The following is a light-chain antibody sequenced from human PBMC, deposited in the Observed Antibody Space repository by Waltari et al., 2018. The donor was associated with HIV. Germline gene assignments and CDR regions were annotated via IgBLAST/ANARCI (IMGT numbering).Light chain of an antibody. Sequence: QSALTQPPSASGSPGQSVTISCNGTGSDVGGNNYVSWYQQYPGKAPRLMIYEVYKRPSGVPHRFSGSKSGNTASLTVSGLQAEDEANYYCSSYAGINTYVLFGGGTKLTVL. V-gene: IGLV2-8*01. CDR2: EVY. J-gene: IGLJ2*01. CDR1: GSDVGGNNY. CDR3: SSYAGINTYVL.